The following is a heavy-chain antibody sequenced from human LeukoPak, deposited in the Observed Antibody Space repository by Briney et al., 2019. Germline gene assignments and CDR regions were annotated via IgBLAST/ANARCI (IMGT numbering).Heavy chain of an antibody. CDR3: ARSGPYYYHYLDV. CDR2: VYHSGST. V-gene: IGHV4-38-2*02. J-gene: IGHJ6*03. Sequence: PSETLSLTCTVSGYSLTNGYYWVWIRQPPGKGLEWIGAVYHSGSTYYNPSLRSRVATSVDTSKNQFSLKLSSVTAADTAVYFCARSGPYYYHYLDVWGQGTLVTVSS. CDR1: GYSLTNGYY. D-gene: IGHD3-10*01.